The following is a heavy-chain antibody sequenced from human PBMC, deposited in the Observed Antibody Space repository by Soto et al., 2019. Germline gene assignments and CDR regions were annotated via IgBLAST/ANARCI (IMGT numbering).Heavy chain of an antibody. J-gene: IGHJ6*02. CDR2: IIPIFRTP. CDR3: ARDKDREQLGGNYYYALDV. V-gene: IGHV1-69*12. Sequence: QVQLVQSGAEVKKPGSSVKVSCKASGDTFSSFAISWVRQAPGQGLEWMGGIIPIFRTPKYAQKFQGRVTITADEPTSTAYMGLSSLRSEDTAVYYWARDKDREQLGGNYYYALDVWGQGTTVIVSS. D-gene: IGHD1-1*01. CDR1: GDTFSSFA.